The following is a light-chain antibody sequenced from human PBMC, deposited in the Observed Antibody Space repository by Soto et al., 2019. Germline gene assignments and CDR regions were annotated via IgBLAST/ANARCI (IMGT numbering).Light chain of an antibody. J-gene: IGLJ2*01. CDR3: NSFTSSSTYVV. Sequence: QSALTQPASVSGSPGQSITISCTGTTSDVGGYDFVSWYQQHPGKAPKLLIYRVTNRPSGVSNRFSGSKSGNTASLTISGLQAEDEADYYCNSFTSSSTYVVFGGGTKVTVL. CDR2: RVT. V-gene: IGLV2-14*01. CDR1: TSDVGGYDF.